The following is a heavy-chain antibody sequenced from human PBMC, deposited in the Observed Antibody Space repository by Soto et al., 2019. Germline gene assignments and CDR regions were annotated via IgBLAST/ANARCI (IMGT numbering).Heavy chain of an antibody. J-gene: IGHJ6*02. CDR2: TSGSGGST. Sequence: EVQLLESGGGLVQPGGSLRLSCAASGFTFSSYAMSWVRQAPGEGLEWVSATSGSGGSTYYADSVKGRFTISRDNSKKTLYLQMNSLRAEDTAVYYCAKLGERLNVMDVWGQGNTVTVAS. D-gene: IGHD6-25*01. CDR1: GFTFSSYA. V-gene: IGHV3-23*01. CDR3: AKLGERLNVMDV.